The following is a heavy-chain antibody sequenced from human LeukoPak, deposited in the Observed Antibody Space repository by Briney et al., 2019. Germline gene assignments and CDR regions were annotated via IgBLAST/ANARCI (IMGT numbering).Heavy chain of an antibody. CDR1: GFTFSSYA. J-gene: IGHJ5*02. D-gene: IGHD3-22*01. Sequence: GGSLGLSCVASGFTFSSYAMSWVRQAPGKGLEWVSAISGSGGRTYYADSVKGRFTISRDNSKNTLYLQMNSLRAEDTAVYYCAKSITMIVVVMAAWGQGTLVTVSS. CDR2: ISGSGGRT. V-gene: IGHV3-23*01. CDR3: AKSITMIVVVMAA.